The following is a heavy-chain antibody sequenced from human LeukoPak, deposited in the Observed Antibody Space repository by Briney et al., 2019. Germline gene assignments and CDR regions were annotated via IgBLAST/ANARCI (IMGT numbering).Heavy chain of an antibody. V-gene: IGHV3-23*01. CDR3: ARDALRGYSGYDSGETFDY. CDR2: ISGSGGST. Sequence: PGGSLRLSCAASGFTFSSYGTSWVGQAPGKGREWVSAISGSGGSTYYADSVKGRFTISRDNAKNSLYLQMNSLRAEDTAVYYCARDALRGYSGYDSGETFDYWGQGTLVTVSS. D-gene: IGHD5-12*01. J-gene: IGHJ4*02. CDR1: GFTFSSYG.